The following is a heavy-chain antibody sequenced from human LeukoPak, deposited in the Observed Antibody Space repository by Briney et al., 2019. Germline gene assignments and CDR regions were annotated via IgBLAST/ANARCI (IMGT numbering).Heavy chain of an antibody. D-gene: IGHD5-12*01. J-gene: IGHJ4*02. CDR3: ARDGRVSGYDFDG. V-gene: IGHV3-74*03. CDR1: GFTFISHL. CDR2: INSDGTGI. Sequence: GGSLRLSSAASGFTFISHLMHWVRQAPGNGLVWGSHINSDGTGITYADPVKGRVTTSPDNATNTRYLQMNRLRVEDTDVYNKARDGRVSGYDFDGWGQGTMVTVSS.